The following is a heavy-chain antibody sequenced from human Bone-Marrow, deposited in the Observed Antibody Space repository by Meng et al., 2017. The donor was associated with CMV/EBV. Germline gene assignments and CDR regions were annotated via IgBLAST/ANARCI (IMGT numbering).Heavy chain of an antibody. Sequence: SETLSLTCTVSGGSISSYYWSWIRQPPGKGLEWIGYIYYSGSTNYNPSLKSRVTISVDTSKNQFSLKLSSVTAADTAVYYCARTLTGTTEFDYWGQGTLVTVSS. CDR3: ARTLTGTTEFDY. CDR1: GGSISSYY. J-gene: IGHJ4*02. CDR2: IYYSGST. D-gene: IGHD1-20*01. V-gene: IGHV4-59*01.